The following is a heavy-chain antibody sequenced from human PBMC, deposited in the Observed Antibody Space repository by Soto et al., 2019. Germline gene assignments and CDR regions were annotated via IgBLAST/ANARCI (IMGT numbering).Heavy chain of an antibody. CDR3: ARDMHAGFTHYFDP. CDR2: TYYRSRFFS. D-gene: IGHD1-26*01. Sequence: SQTLSLTCAISGDSVSSYSAAWNWIRQSPSGGLEWLGRTYYRSRFFSDYAESVKSRIIINPDTSKNQLSLKLTSMTAADTAVYYCARDMHAGFTHYFDPWGQGTLVTVSS. CDR1: GDSVSSYSAA. V-gene: IGHV6-1*01. J-gene: IGHJ5*02.